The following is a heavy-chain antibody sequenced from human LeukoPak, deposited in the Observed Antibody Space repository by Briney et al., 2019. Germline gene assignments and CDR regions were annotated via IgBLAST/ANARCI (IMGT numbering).Heavy chain of an antibody. D-gene: IGHD1-26*01. Sequence: SVKVSCKASGYTFTSYYMHWVRQAPGQGLEWMGGIIPIFGTANYAQKFQGRVTITADESTSTAYMELSSLRSEDTAVYYCARDYGRYYYMDVWGKGTTVTISS. CDR2: IIPIFGTA. CDR3: ARDYGRYYYMDV. CDR1: GYTFTSYY. V-gene: IGHV1-69*13. J-gene: IGHJ6*03.